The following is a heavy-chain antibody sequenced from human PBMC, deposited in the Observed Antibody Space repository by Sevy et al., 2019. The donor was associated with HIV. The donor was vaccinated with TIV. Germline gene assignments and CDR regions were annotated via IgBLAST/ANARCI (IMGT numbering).Heavy chain of an antibody. J-gene: IGHJ3*02. CDR2: IGTLADT. D-gene: IGHD3-10*01. Sequence: GGSLRLSCVGSGFIFSKYDMHWVRQRTGKGLEWVASIGTLADTFYPDSVKGRFTISRENAKNSLFLQMNDLRVGDTAVYFCTRHGILPYGSGKAFDIWGRGTTVTVSS. CDR3: TRHGILPYGSGKAFDI. CDR1: GFIFSKYD. V-gene: IGHV3-13*01.